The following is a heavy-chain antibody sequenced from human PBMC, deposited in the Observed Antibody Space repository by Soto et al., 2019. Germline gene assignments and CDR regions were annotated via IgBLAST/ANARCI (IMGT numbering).Heavy chain of an antibody. J-gene: IGHJ4*01. CDR3: EKYFSISYYDICTGNPDY. D-gene: IGHD3-9*01. CDR2: ISGSGGST. CDR1: GFTFSSYA. V-gene: IGHV3-23*01. Sequence: GGSLRLSCAASGFTFSSYAMSWVRQAPGKGQEWVSAISGSGGSTYYADSVKGRCTISRDNSKHTLYLQMNSLRAEDTAVYYCEKYFSISYYDICTGNPDYWSQGSLVTDSS.